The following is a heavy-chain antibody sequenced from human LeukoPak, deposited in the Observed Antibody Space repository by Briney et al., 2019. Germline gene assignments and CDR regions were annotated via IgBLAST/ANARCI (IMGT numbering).Heavy chain of an antibody. CDR2: ISANNGET. V-gene: IGHV1-18*04. Sequence: ASVKVSCKASGYTFTNYGISWVRQAPGQGLEWMAWISANNGETRYAQNLQGRLTMTTDTSTSTAYMELRSLGPDDTAVYYCARVPPSAHQLLSSDYWGQGTQVTVSS. D-gene: IGHD2-2*01. CDR1: GYTFTNYG. J-gene: IGHJ4*02. CDR3: ARVPPSAHQLLSSDY.